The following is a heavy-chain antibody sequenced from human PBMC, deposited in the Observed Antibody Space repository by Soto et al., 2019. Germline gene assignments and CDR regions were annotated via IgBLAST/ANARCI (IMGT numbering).Heavy chain of an antibody. J-gene: IGHJ4*02. CDR3: ARGGDSSGWYYYFDY. D-gene: IGHD6-19*01. V-gene: IGHV1-69*13. Sequence: SVKFSCKASGGTFSRYAINWVRQAPGQGLEWMGGIIPIFGTANYAQKFQGRVTISADESTSTAYMELSSLRSEDTAVYYCARGGDSSGWYYYFDYWGQGTLVTVSS. CDR1: GGTFSRYA. CDR2: IIPIFGTA.